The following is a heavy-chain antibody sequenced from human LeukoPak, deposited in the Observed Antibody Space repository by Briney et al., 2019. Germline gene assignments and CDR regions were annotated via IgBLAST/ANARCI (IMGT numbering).Heavy chain of an antibody. D-gene: IGHD1-26*01. V-gene: IGHV3-53*01. CDR2: IYSGGST. CDR1: GFTVSSNY. CDR3: ARAPASIVGATNHPDY. J-gene: IGHJ4*02. Sequence: GGSLRLSCAASGFTVSSNYMSWVRQAPGKGLEWVSVIYSGGSTYYADSVKGRFTISRDNSKNTLYLQTNSLRAEDTAVYYCARAPASIVGATNHPDYWGQGTLVTVSS.